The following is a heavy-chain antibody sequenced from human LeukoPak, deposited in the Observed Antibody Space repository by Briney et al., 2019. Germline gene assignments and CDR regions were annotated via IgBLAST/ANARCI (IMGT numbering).Heavy chain of an antibody. CDR1: GGSFSGYY. Sequence: SETLSLTCAVYGGSFSGYYWSWIRQPPGKGLEWIGEINHSGSTNYNPSLKSRVTISVDTSKNQFSLKLSSVTAADTAVYYCARLPGIVGATGDYYYYGMDVWGQGTTVTVSS. J-gene: IGHJ6*02. V-gene: IGHV4-34*01. CDR2: INHSGST. CDR3: ARLPGIVGATGDYYYYGMDV. D-gene: IGHD1-26*01.